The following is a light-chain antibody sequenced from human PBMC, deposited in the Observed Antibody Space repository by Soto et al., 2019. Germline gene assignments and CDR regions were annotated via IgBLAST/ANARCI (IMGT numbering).Light chain of an antibody. J-gene: IGKJ1*01. V-gene: IGKV3-20*01. Sequence: IVLTQSPGTLSLSPGERATLSCRASQSVSSNYLAWYQQKPGQAPRLLIYGASSRATGIPDRFSASGSGTDFTLIIKRLEPEDSAVYYCQQYGSSPLWTFGQGTKVEIK. CDR3: QQYGSSPLWT. CDR2: GAS. CDR1: QSVSSNY.